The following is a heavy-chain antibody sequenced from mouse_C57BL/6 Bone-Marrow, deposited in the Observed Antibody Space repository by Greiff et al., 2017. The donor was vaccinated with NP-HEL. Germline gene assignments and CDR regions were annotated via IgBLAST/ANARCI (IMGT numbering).Heavy chain of an antibody. J-gene: IGHJ1*03. CDR2: IRSKSNNYAT. V-gene: IGHV10-1*01. CDR3: VVLLWYFDV. D-gene: IGHD1-1*01. Sequence: DVQLQESGGGLVQPKGSLKLSCAASGFSFNTYAMNWVRQAPGKGLEWVARIRSKSNNYATYYADSVKDRFTISRDDSESMLYLRMNNMKTEDTAMYYCVVLLWYFDVWGTGTTVTVSS. CDR1: GFSFNTYA.